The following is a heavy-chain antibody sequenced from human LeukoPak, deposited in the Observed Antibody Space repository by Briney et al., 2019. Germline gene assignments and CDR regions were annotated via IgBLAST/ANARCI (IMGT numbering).Heavy chain of an antibody. D-gene: IGHD6-13*01. CDR3: ARAYSPTSWGLAAADYYYMDV. Sequence: ASVKVSCKASGYTFTGYYMHWVRQAPGQGLEWMGWINPNSGGTNYAQKFQGRVTMTRDMSTSTVYMELNRLTSDDTAVYYCARAYSPTSWGLAAADYYYMDVWGKGTTVTVS. CDR1: GYTFTGYY. J-gene: IGHJ6*03. CDR2: INPNSGGT. V-gene: IGHV1-2*02.